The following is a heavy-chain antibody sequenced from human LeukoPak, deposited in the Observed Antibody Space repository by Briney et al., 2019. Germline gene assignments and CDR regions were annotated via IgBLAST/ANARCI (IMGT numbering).Heavy chain of an antibody. Sequence: SETLSLTCAVYGGSFSGHYWSWIRQPPGKWLEWIGEINHSGIINYNPSLKSRVTISVDTSKNQFSLKLNSVTAADTAVYYCARKLYYYYYYMDVWGKGTTVTVSS. V-gene: IGHV4-34*01. J-gene: IGHJ6*03. D-gene: IGHD1-7*01. CDR3: ARKLYYYYYYMDV. CDR1: GGSFSGHY. CDR2: INHSGII.